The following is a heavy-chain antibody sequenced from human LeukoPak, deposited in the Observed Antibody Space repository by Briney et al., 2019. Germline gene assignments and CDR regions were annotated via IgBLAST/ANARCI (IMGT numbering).Heavy chain of an antibody. D-gene: IGHD1-20*01. Sequence: SGTLSLTCTVSGGSISSYYWSWIRQPPGKGLEWIGYIYYSGSTNYNPSLKSRVTISVDTSKNQFSLKLSSVTAADTAVYYCARHGSPYNWNYYYGMDVWGQGTTVTVSS. CDR3: ARHGSPYNWNYYYGMDV. J-gene: IGHJ6*02. CDR2: IYYSGST. CDR1: GGSISSYY. V-gene: IGHV4-59*08.